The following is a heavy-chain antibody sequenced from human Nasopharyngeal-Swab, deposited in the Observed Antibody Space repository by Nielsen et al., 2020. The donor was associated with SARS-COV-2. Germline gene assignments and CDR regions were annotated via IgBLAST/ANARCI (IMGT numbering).Heavy chain of an antibody. CDR3: ARWVVDCSSTSCHYYFDY. V-gene: IGHV5-10-1*01. J-gene: IGHJ4*02. Sequence: GGSLRLSCKGSGYSFTSYWISWVRQMPGKGLEWMGRIDPSDSYTNYSPSFQGHVTISADKSISTAYLQWSSLKASDTAMYYCARWVVDCSSTSCHYYFDYWGQGTLVTVSS. CDR1: GYSFTSYW. CDR2: IDPSDSYT. D-gene: IGHD2-2*01.